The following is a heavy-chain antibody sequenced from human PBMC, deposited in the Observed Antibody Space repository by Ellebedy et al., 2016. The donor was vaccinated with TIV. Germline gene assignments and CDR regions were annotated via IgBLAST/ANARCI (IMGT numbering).Heavy chain of an antibody. Sequence: GESLKISCKGSGYSFTSYWIGWVRQMPGKGLEWMGIIYPGDSDTRYSPSFQGQVTISADKSISTAYLQWSSLKASDTAMYYCARFSWEYQLRFGFDPWGQGTLVTVSS. CDR1: GYSFTSYW. CDR2: IYPGDSDT. D-gene: IGHD2-2*01. V-gene: IGHV5-51*01. CDR3: ARFSWEYQLRFGFDP. J-gene: IGHJ5*02.